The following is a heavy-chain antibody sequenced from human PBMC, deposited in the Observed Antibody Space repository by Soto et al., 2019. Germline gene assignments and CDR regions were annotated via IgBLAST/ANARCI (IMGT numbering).Heavy chain of an antibody. D-gene: IGHD3-10*01. CDR1: GFTFSSYS. CDR3: ARAKTGVTVWFGDLVTPFDACAI. CDR2: ISSSSSYI. J-gene: IGHJ3*02. Sequence: EVQLVESVGGLVKPGGSLRLSCAASGFTFSSYSMNWVRQAPGTGLEWVSSISSSSSYIYYADSVKGRFTISRDNAKNSLYLQMNSLRAEDTAVLSCARAKTGVTVWFGDLVTPFDACAICGQGTMVTFAS. V-gene: IGHV3-21*01.